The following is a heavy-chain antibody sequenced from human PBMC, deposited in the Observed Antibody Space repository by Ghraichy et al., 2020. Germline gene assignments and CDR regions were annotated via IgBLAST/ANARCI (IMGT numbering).Heavy chain of an antibody. CDR1: GFSVSNSY. Sequence: GESQNISCAASGFSVSNSYMSWVRQAPGKGLEWVSVMYSDGNTYYADSVKGRFTVSRDNSKNTFYLQMNSLTAEDAAVYYCASQVRGRPGYWGQGTLVTVSS. CDR2: MYSDGNT. V-gene: IGHV3-53*01. D-gene: IGHD6-6*01. J-gene: IGHJ4*02. CDR3: ASQVRGRPGY.